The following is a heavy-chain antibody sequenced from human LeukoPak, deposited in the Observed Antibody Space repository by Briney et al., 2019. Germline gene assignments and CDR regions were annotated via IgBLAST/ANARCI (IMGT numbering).Heavy chain of an antibody. V-gene: IGHV3-20*01. J-gene: IGHJ4*02. Sequence: PGGSLRPSCAASGFTSDDYGMSWVRQAPGKGLEWVSGIHRNGGSTGYADSAKGRFTISRDTAKNSLYLQMNSLRAEDTALYHCARGNSNFDYWGQGTLVTVSS. D-gene: IGHD3-10*01. CDR1: GFTSDDYG. CDR3: ARGNSNFDY. CDR2: IHRNGGST.